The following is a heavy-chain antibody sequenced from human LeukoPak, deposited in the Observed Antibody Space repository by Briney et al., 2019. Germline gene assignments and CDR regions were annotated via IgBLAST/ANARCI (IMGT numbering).Heavy chain of an antibody. CDR3: ARASVSSIEWIAAAGWVYYYMDV. CDR1: GYTFTIYG. D-gene: IGHD6-13*01. V-gene: IGHV1-18*01. CDR2: ISAYNGNT. Sequence: ASVKVSFKASGYTFTIYGISWVRQAPGQGLEWMGWISAYNGNTNYAQKLQGRVTMTTDTSTSTAYMELRSLRSDDTAVYYCARASVSSIEWIAAAGWVYYYMDVWGKGTTVTISS. J-gene: IGHJ6*03.